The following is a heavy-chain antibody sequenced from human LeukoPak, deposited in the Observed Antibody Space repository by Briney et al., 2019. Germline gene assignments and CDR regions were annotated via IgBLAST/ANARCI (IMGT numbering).Heavy chain of an antibody. CDR1: GFTFSSYG. Sequence: GGSLRLSCAASGFTFSSYGMHSIRQAPGKGLEWVAFIRYDGSNKYYADSVKGRFTISRDNSKNTLYLQMNSLRAEDTAVYYCAKQATRGLLYWGQGTLVTVSS. CDR3: AKQATRGLLY. CDR2: IRYDGSNK. D-gene: IGHD1-26*01. V-gene: IGHV3-30*02. J-gene: IGHJ4*02.